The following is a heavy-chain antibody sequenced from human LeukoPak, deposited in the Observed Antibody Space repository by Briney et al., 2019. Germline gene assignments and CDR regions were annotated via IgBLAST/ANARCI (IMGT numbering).Heavy chain of an antibody. V-gene: IGHV3-30-3*01. J-gene: IGHJ4*02. Sequence: GGSLRLSCAASGFTFSSYAMHWVRQAPGKGLEWVAVISYDGSNKYYADSVKGRFTISRDNSKNTLYLQMNSLRAEDTAVYYCARVGDKLITMIVVENYFDYWGQGTLVTVSS. CDR3: ARVGDKLITMIVVENYFDY. D-gene: IGHD3-22*01. CDR2: ISYDGSNK. CDR1: GFTFSSYA.